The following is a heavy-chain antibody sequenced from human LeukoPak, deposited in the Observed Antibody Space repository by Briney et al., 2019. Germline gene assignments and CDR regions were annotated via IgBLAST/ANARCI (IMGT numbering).Heavy chain of an antibody. CDR1: GGSISSYY. Sequence: PSETLSLTCTVSGGSISSYYWSWIRQPPGKGLEWIGYVYYSGSTNCNPSLKSRVTISVDTSKNQFSLKLSSVTAADTAVYYCARGRGNIAAAEYWFDPWGQGTLVTVSS. J-gene: IGHJ5*02. D-gene: IGHD6-13*01. V-gene: IGHV4-59*01. CDR3: ARGRGNIAAAEYWFDP. CDR2: VYYSGST.